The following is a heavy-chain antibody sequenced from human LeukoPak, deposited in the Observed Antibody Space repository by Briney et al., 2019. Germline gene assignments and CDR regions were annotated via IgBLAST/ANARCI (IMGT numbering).Heavy chain of an antibody. Sequence: PGGSLRLSCAASGFRFSSFWMSWVRQAPGTGLEWVAIISQDGSDKYYVDSVKGRFAISRDNAKNSLYLQMDSLRAEDTALYYCAKFSRSSKASWGQGTLVTVSS. CDR2: ISQDGSDK. V-gene: IGHV3-7*05. J-gene: IGHJ5*02. CDR1: GFRFSSFW. CDR3: AKFSRSSKAS. D-gene: IGHD2/OR15-2a*01.